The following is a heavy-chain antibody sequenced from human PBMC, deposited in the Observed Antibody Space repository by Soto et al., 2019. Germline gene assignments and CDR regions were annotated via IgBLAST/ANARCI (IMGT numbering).Heavy chain of an antibody. J-gene: IGHJ4*02. V-gene: IGHV1-69*01. Sequence: SVKVSCKASGGTFSSYTISWVRQAPGQGLEWMGGIIPIFGTADYAQKFQGRVTITADESTSTAYMELNSLRSEDTAVYYCASPGGSYYGGVVFWGQGTVVTVSS. D-gene: IGHD1-26*01. CDR3: ASPGGSYYGGVVF. CDR2: IIPIFGTA. CDR1: GGTFSSYT.